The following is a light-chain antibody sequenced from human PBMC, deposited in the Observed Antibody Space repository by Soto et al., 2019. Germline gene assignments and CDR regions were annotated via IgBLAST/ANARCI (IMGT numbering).Light chain of an antibody. CDR1: SSDVGSYNL. J-gene: IGLJ3*02. CDR2: EGS. V-gene: IGLV2-23*01. CDR3: CSYAGSSTWV. Sequence: SALTQPASVSGSPGQSITISCTGTSSDVGSYNLVSWYQQHPGKAPKLMIYEGSKRPSGVSNRFSGSKSGNTASLTISGLQAEDEGDYYCCSYAGSSTWVFGGGTKLTVL.